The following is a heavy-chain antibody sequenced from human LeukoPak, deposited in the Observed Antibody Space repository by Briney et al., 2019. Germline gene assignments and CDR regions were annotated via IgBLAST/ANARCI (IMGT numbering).Heavy chain of an antibody. CDR1: GASISSHC. CDR3: AREKCLLLAFFDH. D-gene: IGHD2-15*01. CDR2: IYYTGST. V-gene: IGHV4-59*11. Sequence: PSETLTLTCSVSGASISSHCWSWIRQPPGKGLEWIGYIYYTGSTSYNPSLKSRVTISVDASKNQSSLKLISVTAADTAVYYCAREKCLLLAFFDHWGRGILVTVSP. J-gene: IGHJ4*01.